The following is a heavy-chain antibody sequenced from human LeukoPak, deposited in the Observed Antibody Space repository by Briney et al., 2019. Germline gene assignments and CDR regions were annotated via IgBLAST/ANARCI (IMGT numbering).Heavy chain of an antibody. CDR3: ARESSHYGMDV. D-gene: IGHD2-2*01. Sequence: PGGSLRLSCAASGFTVSSNYMSWVRQAPGKGLEWVSVIYSGGSTYYADSVKGKFTISRDNSKNTLYLQMNSLRAEDTAVYYCARESSHYGMDVRGQGTTVTVSS. CDR2: IYSGGST. V-gene: IGHV3-66*01. CDR1: GFTVSSNY. J-gene: IGHJ6*02.